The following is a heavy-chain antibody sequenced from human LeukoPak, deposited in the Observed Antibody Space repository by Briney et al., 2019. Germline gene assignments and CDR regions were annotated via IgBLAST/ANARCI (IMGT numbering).Heavy chain of an antibody. D-gene: IGHD3-16*02. CDR2: INHSGST. CDR3: ARALRYYDYVWGSYRPTYYFDY. CDR1: GGSFSGYY. V-gene: IGHV4-34*01. J-gene: IGHJ4*02. Sequence: PSETLSLTCAVYGGSFSGYYWSWIRQPPGKGLEWIGEINHSGSTNYNPSLKSRVTISVDTSKNQFSLKLSSVTAADTAVYYCARALRYYDYVWGSYRPTYYFDYWGQGTLVTVSS.